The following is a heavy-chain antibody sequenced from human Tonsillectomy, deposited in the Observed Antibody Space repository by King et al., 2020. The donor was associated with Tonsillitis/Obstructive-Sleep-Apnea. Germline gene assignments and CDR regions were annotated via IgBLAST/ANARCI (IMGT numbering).Heavy chain of an antibody. CDR2: TSYDGSHK. Sequence: VQLVESGGGVVQPGRSLRLSCAASGFTFSTHAMHWVRQAPGKGLEWVAVTSYDGSHKYYADSVKGRFTISRDNSENTLYLQMSSLRAEDTAVYYCARENYGNQYFDYWGQGTLVTVSS. D-gene: IGHD4-11*01. CDR1: GFTFSTHA. J-gene: IGHJ4*02. V-gene: IGHV3-30*15. CDR3: ARENYGNQYFDY.